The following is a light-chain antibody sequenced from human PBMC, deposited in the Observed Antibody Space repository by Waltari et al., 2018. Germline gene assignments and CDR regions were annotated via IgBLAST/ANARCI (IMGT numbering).Light chain of an antibody. V-gene: IGKV3-20*01. Sequence: EIVLTQSPGTLSLSPGESATLSCRASQTVRTTYLAWYQQKPGQAPTLVIHGASSRATGIPYRFSGSGSGTDFSLTISSLEPEDFAVYYCQQYDISPLTFGGGTKVEIK. CDR1: QTVRTTY. J-gene: IGKJ4*01. CDR2: GAS. CDR3: QQYDISPLT.